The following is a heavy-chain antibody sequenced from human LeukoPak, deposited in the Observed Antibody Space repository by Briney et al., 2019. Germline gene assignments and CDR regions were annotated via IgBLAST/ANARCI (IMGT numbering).Heavy chain of an antibody. J-gene: IGHJ4*02. D-gene: IGHD4/OR15-4a*01. CDR3: ARRKEVQTTFDY. V-gene: IGHV3-7*01. Sequence: GGSLRLSCVASGFVFSNYWMGWVRQAPGKGLEWVAKIKEDGGETYYVDSVKGRFTISRDNAKNSLDLQMNSLRDEDTAVYYCARRKEVQTTFDYWGQGTLVTVSS. CDR2: IKEDGGET. CDR1: GFVFSNYW.